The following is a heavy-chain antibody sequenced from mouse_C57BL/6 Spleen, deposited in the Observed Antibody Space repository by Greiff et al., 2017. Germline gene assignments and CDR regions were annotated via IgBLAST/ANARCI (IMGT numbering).Heavy chain of an antibody. J-gene: IGHJ4*01. CDR2: IYPGSGNT. Sequence: VQLQESGAELVRPGASVKLSCKASGYTFTDYYINWVKQRPGQGLEWIARIYPGSGNTYYNEKFKGKATLTAEKSSSTAYMQLSSLTSEDSAVYFCARRSKGGYAMDYWGQGTSVTVSS. CDR3: ARRSKGGYAMDY. D-gene: IGHD2-5*01. V-gene: IGHV1-76*01. CDR1: GYTFTDYY.